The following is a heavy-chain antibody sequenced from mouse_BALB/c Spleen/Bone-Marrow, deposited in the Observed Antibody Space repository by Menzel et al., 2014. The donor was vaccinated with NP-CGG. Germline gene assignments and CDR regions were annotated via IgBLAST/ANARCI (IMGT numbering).Heavy chain of an antibody. CDR2: ISCYNGAT. CDR1: GYSFTGYY. V-gene: IGHV1S34*01. CDR3: ARSGGNYDAMDY. D-gene: IGHD2-1*01. Sequence: LVKTGASVKISCKASGYSFTGYYMHWVKQSHGKSLEWIGYISCYNGATSYNQKFKGKATITVDTSSSTAYMQFNSLTSEDSAVYYCARSGGNYDAMDYWGQGTSVTVSS. J-gene: IGHJ4*01.